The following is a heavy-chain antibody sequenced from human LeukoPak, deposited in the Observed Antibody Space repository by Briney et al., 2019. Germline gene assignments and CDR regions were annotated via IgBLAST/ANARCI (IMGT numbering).Heavy chain of an antibody. D-gene: IGHD6-13*01. CDR1: GFTFSTYW. CDR3: ARDASSSWYFHYYMDV. V-gene: IGHV3-30*01. J-gene: IGHJ6*03. Sequence: PGGSLRLSCEVSGFTFSTYWMNWVRQAPGKGLEWVAVISYDGMNKYYADSVKGRFTISRDNSKNTLFLQVNSLRPEDTAVYYCARDASSSWYFHYYMDVWGKGTTVTVSS. CDR2: ISYDGMNK.